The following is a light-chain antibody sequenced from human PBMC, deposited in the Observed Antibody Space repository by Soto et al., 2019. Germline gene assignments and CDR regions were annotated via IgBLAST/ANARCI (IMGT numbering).Light chain of an antibody. CDR1: SIDVGGYNF. CDR3: CSYAGRYTYV. J-gene: IGLJ1*01. V-gene: IGLV2-11*01. CDR2: GVS. Sequence: QSALTQPPSVAGSPGRAVTISCTGTSIDVGGYNFGSWYQQHTGKAPKLMIYGVSKRPSGVPDRFYGSKSGNTASMHISGLQAEDEADYYCCSYAGRYTYVFGTGTKVTVL.